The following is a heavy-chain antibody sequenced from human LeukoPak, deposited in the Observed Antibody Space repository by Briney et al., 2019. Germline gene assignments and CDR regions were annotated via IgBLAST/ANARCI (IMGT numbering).Heavy chain of an antibody. V-gene: IGHV3-30*02. CDR3: TTDGVYASGLLFDY. CDR2: IRYDGSDK. J-gene: IGHJ4*02. D-gene: IGHD2-8*01. CDR1: GFTFSSYG. Sequence: GGSLRLSCAASGFTFSSYGMHWVRQAPGKGLEWVAFIRYDGSDKYYADSVKGRFTISRDNSKNTLYLQMNSLGAEDTAVYYCTTDGVYASGLLFDYWGQGTLVTVSS.